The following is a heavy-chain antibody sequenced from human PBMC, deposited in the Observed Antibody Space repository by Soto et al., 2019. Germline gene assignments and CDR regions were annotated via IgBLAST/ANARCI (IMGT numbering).Heavy chain of an antibody. J-gene: IGHJ5*02. D-gene: IGHD3-3*01. V-gene: IGHV1-18*01. CDR3: ARVGAEGPYDFWSGYYQDWFDP. CDR2: ISAYNGNT. Sequence: GASVKVSCKASGYTFTSYGISWVRQAPGQGLEWMGWISAYNGNTNYAQKLQGRVTMTTDTSTSTAYMELRSLRSDDTAVYYCARVGAEGPYDFWSGYYQDWFDPWGQGTLVTVSS. CDR1: GYTFTSYG.